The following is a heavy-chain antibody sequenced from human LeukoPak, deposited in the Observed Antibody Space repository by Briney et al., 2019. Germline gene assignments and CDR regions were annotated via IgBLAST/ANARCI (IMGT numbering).Heavy chain of an antibody. V-gene: IGHV1-18*01. CDR3: ARDGRRWVGATTYSFDY. D-gene: IGHD1-26*01. Sequence: ASVKVSCKASGYTFTSYGISWVRQAPGQRLEWMGWISAYNGNTNYAQKLQGRVTMTTDTSTSTAYMELRSLRSDDTAVYYCARDGRRWVGATTYSFDYWGQGTLVTVSS. J-gene: IGHJ4*02. CDR1: GYTFTSYG. CDR2: ISAYNGNT.